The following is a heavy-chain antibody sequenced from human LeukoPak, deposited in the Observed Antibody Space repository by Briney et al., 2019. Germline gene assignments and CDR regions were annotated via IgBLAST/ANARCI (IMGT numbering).Heavy chain of an antibody. J-gene: IGHJ4*02. Sequence: GGSLGLSCAASGFTFSSYAMHWVRQAPGKGLEWVADISYDGSNKYYADSVKGRFTISRDNSKNTLYLQMNSLRAEDTAVYYRARDLHIVVVTAMGYWGQGTLVTVSS. CDR2: ISYDGSNK. CDR1: GFTFSSYA. D-gene: IGHD2-21*02. V-gene: IGHV3-30*01. CDR3: ARDLHIVVVTAMGY.